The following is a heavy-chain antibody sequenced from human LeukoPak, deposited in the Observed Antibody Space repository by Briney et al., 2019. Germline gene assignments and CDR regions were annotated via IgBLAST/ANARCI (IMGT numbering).Heavy chain of an antibody. CDR2: IYHSGST. D-gene: IGHD6-19*01. CDR3: ARGGLLAVAGTDYYYGMDV. V-gene: IGHV4-4*02. Sequence: PSETLSLTCAVSGGSISSSNWWSWVRQPPGKGLEWIGEIYHSGSTNYNPSLKSRVTISVDKSKNQFSLKLSSVTAADTAVYYCARGGLLAVAGTDYYYGMDVWGQGTTVTVSS. CDR1: GGSISSSNW. J-gene: IGHJ6*02.